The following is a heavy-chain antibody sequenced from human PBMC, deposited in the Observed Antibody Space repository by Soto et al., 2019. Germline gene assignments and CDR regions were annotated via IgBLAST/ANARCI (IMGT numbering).Heavy chain of an antibody. CDR3: ARDSITMVRGVIIADNWFDP. CDR1: GGSISSGDYY. CDR2: IYYSGST. V-gene: IGHV4-30-4*01. Sequence: SETLSLTCTVSGGSISSGDYYWSWIRQPPGKGLEWIGYIYYSGSTYYNPSLKSRVTISVDTSKNQFSLKLSSVTAADTAVYYCARDSITMVRGVIIADNWFDPWGQGTLVTVSS. J-gene: IGHJ5*02. D-gene: IGHD3-10*01.